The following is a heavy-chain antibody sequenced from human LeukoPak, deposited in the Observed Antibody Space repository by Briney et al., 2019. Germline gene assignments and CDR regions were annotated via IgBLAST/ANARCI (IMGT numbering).Heavy chain of an antibody. CDR1: GGSISSYY. J-gene: IGHJ5*02. D-gene: IGHD2-2*01. CDR2: IYTSGST. Sequence: SETLSLTCTVSGGSISSYYWSWTRQPAGKGLEWIGRIYTSGSTNYNPSLKSRVTMSVDTSKNQFSLRLSSVTAADTAVYYCAREKSVVVPAGWFDPWGQGTLVTVSS. CDR3: AREKSVVVPAGWFDP. V-gene: IGHV4-4*07.